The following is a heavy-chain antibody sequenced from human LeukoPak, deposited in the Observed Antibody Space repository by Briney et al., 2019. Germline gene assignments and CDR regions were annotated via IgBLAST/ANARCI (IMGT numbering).Heavy chain of an antibody. J-gene: IGHJ4*02. CDR1: GGSISSGSYY. V-gene: IGHV4-61*02. Sequence: PSETLSLTCTVSGGSISSGSYYWSWIRQPAGKGLEWIGRIYTSGSTNYNPSLKSRVTISVDTSKNQFSLKLSSVTAADTAVYCCARGPVAGNLDYWGQGTLVTVSS. CDR2: IYTSGST. D-gene: IGHD6-19*01. CDR3: ARGPVAGNLDY.